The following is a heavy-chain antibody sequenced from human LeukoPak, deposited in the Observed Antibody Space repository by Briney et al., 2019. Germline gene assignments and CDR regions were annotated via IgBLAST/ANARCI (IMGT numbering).Heavy chain of an antibody. Sequence: PGGSLRLSCTASGFTFSSYWMNWVRQAPGKGLEWVANIKYDGSEKYHVDSVKGRFTISRDNAKNSLYLQMNSLRAEDTAVYYCARALDSLYSSGWPSAGYWGQGTLVTVSS. J-gene: IGHJ4*02. CDR3: ARALDSLYSSGWPSAGY. CDR1: GFTFSSYW. V-gene: IGHV3-7*01. CDR2: IKYDGSEK. D-gene: IGHD6-19*01.